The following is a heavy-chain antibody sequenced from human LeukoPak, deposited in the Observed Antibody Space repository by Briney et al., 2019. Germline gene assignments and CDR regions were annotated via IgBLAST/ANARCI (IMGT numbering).Heavy chain of an antibody. CDR2: IYPGDSDT. V-gene: IGHV5-51*01. D-gene: IGHD7-27*01. J-gene: IGHJ3*02. CDR1: GYSFTSYW. Sequence: GESLKISCKGSGYSFTSYWIGWVRQMPGKGLEWMGIIYPGDSDTRHSPSFQGQVTISVDKSISTAYLQWSGLKASDTAMYYCARRYPLTGDAFNIWGQGTMVTVSS. CDR3: ARRYPLTGDAFNI.